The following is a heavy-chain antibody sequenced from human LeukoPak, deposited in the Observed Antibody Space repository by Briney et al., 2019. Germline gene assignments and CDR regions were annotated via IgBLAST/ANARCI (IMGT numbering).Heavy chain of an antibody. V-gene: IGHV4-31*03. Sequence: SETLSLTCSVSGGSISSGGYYWNWIRQHPGKGLEWIGFIYYSGSTDYSPSLKSRASISVDTSKKRFSLKLSSVTAADTAVYYCARVDTAMVTVDYWGQGTLVTVSS. D-gene: IGHD5-18*01. CDR1: GGSISSGGYY. J-gene: IGHJ4*02. CDR2: IYYSGST. CDR3: ARVDTAMVTVDY.